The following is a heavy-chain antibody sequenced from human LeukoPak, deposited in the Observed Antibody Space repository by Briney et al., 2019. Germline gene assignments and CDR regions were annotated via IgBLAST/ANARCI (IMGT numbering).Heavy chain of an antibody. Sequence: GGSLTLSCAASGLTFSSYSMNWVRQAPGKGLEWVSSISSSSSYIYYADSVKGRFTISRDNAKNSLYLPMNSLRAEDTAVYYCARDSADDSSGYYRDYWGQGTLVTVSS. D-gene: IGHD3-22*01. J-gene: IGHJ4*02. V-gene: IGHV3-21*01. CDR1: GLTFSSYS. CDR3: ARDSADDSSGYYRDY. CDR2: ISSSSSYI.